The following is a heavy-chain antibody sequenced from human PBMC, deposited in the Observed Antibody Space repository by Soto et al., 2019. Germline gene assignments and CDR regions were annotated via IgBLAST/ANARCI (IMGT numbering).Heavy chain of an antibody. CDR3: ARWESGSYSFATNWFDP. J-gene: IGHJ5*02. Sequence: ASVKVSCKASGYTFTSYAMHWVRQAPGQRLEWMGWINAGNGNTKYSQKFQGRVTNTRDTSASTAYMELSSLRSEDTAVYYCARWESGSYSFATNWFDPWGQGTLVTVSS. D-gene: IGHD1-26*01. CDR1: GYTFTSYA. CDR2: INAGNGNT. V-gene: IGHV1-3*01.